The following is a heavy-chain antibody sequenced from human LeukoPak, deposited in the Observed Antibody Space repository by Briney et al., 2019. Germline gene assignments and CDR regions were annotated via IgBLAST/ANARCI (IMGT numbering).Heavy chain of an antibody. CDR1: GGSISSYY. CDR3: ARDSLLVGYFDY. V-gene: IGHV4-59*01. CDR2: IYYSGST. D-gene: IGHD6-13*01. J-gene: IGHJ4*02. Sequence: SETLSLTCTVSGGSISSYYWSWIRQPPGKGLEWIGYIYYSGSTNYNPSLKSRATISVDTSKNQFSLKLSSVTAADTAVYYCARDSLLVGYFDYWGQGTLVTVSS.